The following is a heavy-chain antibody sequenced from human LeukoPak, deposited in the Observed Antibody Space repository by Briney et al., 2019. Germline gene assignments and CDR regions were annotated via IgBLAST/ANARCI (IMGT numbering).Heavy chain of an antibody. D-gene: IGHD2-2*01. V-gene: IGHV5-51*01. CDR1: GYSFTSYW. CDR3: ARRPGYCSSTSCYPNFDY. J-gene: IGHJ4*02. Sequence: GESLKISCKGSGYSFTSYWIGWVRQMPGKGLEWMGIIYPGGSDTRYSPSFQGQVTISADKSISTAYLQWSSLKASDTAMYYCARRPGYCSSTSCYPNFDYWGQGTLVTVSS. CDR2: IYPGGSDT.